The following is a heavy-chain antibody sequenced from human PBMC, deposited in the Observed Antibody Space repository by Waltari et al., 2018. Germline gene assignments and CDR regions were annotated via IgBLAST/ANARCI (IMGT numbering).Heavy chain of an antibody. J-gene: IGHJ4*02. CDR2: IYHSGTT. Sequence: YWGWIRQRPGEWLAWIWSIYHSGTTYYNPSLKSRVTISIDASNNQFSLKLSSLTAADTAMYYCAGDYGNQINYFDFWGQGTLVTVSS. CDR3: AGDYGNQINYFDF. D-gene: IGHD4-4*01. V-gene: IGHV4-38-2*02. CDR1: Y.